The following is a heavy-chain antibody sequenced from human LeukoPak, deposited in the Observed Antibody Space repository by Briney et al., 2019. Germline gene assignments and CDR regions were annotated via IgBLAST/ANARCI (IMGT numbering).Heavy chain of an antibody. V-gene: IGHV3-33*01. D-gene: IGHD2/OR15-2a*01. CDR2: IWYVGSNT. CDR1: GYTLSIYG. J-gene: IGHJ4*02. Sequence: PGGSLRLSCAASGYTLSIYGMNWVRQAPGKGLEWVAIIWYVGSNTYFAESVMGRFSISMDNFKNIVYLQMNSLKIEDTGVYYCARAGIVNALAFWGQGAQVTVPP. CDR3: ARAGIVNALAF.